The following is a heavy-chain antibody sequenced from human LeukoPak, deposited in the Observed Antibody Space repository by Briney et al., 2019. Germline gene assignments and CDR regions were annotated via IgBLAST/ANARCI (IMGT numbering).Heavy chain of an antibody. CDR1: GGTFSSYA. Sequence: ASVKVSCKASGGTFSSYAISWVRQAPGQGLEWMGRIIPILGIANYAQKFQGRVTITADKSTSTAYMELSSLRTEDTAVYYCARTTIVGVTGVDYWGQGTLVTVSS. V-gene: IGHV1-69*04. D-gene: IGHD1-26*01. CDR2: IIPILGIA. CDR3: ARTTIVGVTGVDY. J-gene: IGHJ4*02.